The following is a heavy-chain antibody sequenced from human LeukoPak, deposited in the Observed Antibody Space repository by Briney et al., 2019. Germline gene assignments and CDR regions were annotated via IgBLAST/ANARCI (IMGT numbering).Heavy chain of an antibody. Sequence: GESLKISCKGSGYSFTSYWIGWVRQMPGKGLEWMGIIYPGDSDTRYSPSFQGQVTISADKSINTAYLQWRSLKASDTALYYFARHVGMATGRYLDYWGQGTLVTVSS. J-gene: IGHJ4*02. CDR3: ARHVGMATGRYLDY. CDR2: IYPGDSDT. V-gene: IGHV5-51*01. D-gene: IGHD1-14*01. CDR1: GYSFTSYW.